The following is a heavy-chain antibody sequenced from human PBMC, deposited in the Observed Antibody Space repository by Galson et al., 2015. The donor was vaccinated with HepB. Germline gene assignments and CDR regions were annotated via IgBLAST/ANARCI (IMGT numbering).Heavy chain of an antibody. D-gene: IGHD6-19*01. Sequence: SLRLSCAASGFTFSSYAMHWVRQAPGKGLEYVSAISSNGGSTYYANSVKGRFTISRDNSKNTLYLQMGSLRAEDTAVYYCARDRGSGWYVAFDIWGQGTMVTVSS. CDR3: ARDRGSGWYVAFDI. CDR2: ISSNGGST. CDR1: GFTFSSYA. V-gene: IGHV3-64*01. J-gene: IGHJ3*02.